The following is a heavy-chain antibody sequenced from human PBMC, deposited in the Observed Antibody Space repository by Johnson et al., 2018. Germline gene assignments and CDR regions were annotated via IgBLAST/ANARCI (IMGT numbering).Heavy chain of an antibody. CDR1: GFTFSSYA. D-gene: IGHD2-15*01. J-gene: IGHJ1*01. CDR2: INWNGGST. Sequence: VQLLESGGGVVQPGGSLRLSCAASGFTFSSYAMSWVRQAPGKGLEWVSGINWNGGSTGYADPVKGRFTISRDNSKNTLYLQMNSLRAEDTAVYYCARALGYCSGGSCYKYFQHWGQGTLVTVSS. CDR3: ARALGYCSGGSCYKYFQH. V-gene: IGHV3-23*01.